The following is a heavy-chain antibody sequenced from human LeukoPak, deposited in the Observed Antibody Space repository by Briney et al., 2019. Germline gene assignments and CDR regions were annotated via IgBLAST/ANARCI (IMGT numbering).Heavy chain of an antibody. Sequence: SETLSLTCTVSGGSISSGSHYWSWLRQHAGTGLEWIGRIYTSGSTNYNPSLKSRVTISVDTSKNQFSLKLSSVTAADTAVYYCARHPSIAAAGGYFLHWGQGTLVTVSS. CDR1: GGSISSGSHY. J-gene: IGHJ1*01. CDR2: IYTSGST. V-gene: IGHV4-61*02. CDR3: ARHPSIAAAGGYFLH. D-gene: IGHD6-13*01.